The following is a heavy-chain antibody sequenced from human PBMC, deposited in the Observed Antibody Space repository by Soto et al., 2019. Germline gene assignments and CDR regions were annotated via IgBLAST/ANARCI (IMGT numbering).Heavy chain of an antibody. CDR2: IIPIFGTP. CDR3: ARSRKDYYYSGMDV. CDR1: GGTFSSYA. D-gene: IGHD6-13*01. Sequence: QVQLVQSGAEVKKPGSSVKVSCKASGGTFSSYAISWVRQAPGQGLEWMGGIIPIFGTPNYAQKFQGRVTITADESTSTAYIELSSLRSEDAAVYYCARSRKDYYYSGMDVWGQGTTVTVSS. J-gene: IGHJ6*02. V-gene: IGHV1-69*12.